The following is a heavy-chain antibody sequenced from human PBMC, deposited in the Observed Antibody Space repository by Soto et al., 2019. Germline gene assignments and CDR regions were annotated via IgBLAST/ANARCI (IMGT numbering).Heavy chain of an antibody. CDR1: GYSISGSHW. J-gene: IGHJ5*02. CDR3: ARTQRSYSSGWSMWFDP. CDR2: IYYSGST. D-gene: IGHD6-19*01. V-gene: IGHV4-28*01. Sequence: SETLSLTCDVSGYSISGSHWWGWIRQPPGKGLEWLGYIYYSGSTSYNPSLKSRITMSVDTSKNQFSLKLSSVTAVDTAVYYCARTQRSYSSGWSMWFDPWGQGALVTVSS.